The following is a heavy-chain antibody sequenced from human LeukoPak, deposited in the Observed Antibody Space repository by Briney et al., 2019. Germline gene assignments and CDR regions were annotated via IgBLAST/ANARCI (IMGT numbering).Heavy chain of an antibody. CDR2: IYPDDSDT. D-gene: IGHD6-6*01. Sequence: GESLRISCKASGYSFSSYWIGWVRQIPGKGLEWMGVIYPDDSDTRYSPSFQGQVTISADKSISTAYLQWSSLKASDTVIYFCARRKLAASAPFFAFDIWGQGTMVTVSS. CDR3: ARRKLAASAPFFAFDI. CDR1: GYSFSSYW. V-gene: IGHV5-51*01. J-gene: IGHJ3*02.